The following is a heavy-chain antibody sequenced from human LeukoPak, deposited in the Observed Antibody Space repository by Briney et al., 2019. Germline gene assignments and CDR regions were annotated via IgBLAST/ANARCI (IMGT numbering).Heavy chain of an antibody. CDR1: GFTFGNYW. Sequence: GGSLRLSCAASGFTFGNYWIHWVRQAPGKGLVWVSRINSAGTSTSHADSVRGRFTISRDNAKNMLYLQMNSLRAEDTAVYYCARDPYGSGSYYSGSDYWGQGTMVTVSS. CDR3: ARDPYGSGSYYSGSDY. J-gene: IGHJ4*02. D-gene: IGHD3-10*01. CDR2: INSAGTST. V-gene: IGHV3-74*01.